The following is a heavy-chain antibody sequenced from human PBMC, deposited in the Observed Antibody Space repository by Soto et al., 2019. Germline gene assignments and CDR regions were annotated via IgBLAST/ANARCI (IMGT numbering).Heavy chain of an antibody. Sequence: GGSLRLSCTASGLIFSSESLSWVRQAPGRGLEWASLIYPSGSPFYVDSVKGRFTISRDNSKSTVYLQMNSLRAEDTAVYFCATSGLWFGELLQFDYWGQGTLVTVSS. J-gene: IGHJ4*02. CDR3: ATSGLWFGELLQFDY. D-gene: IGHD3-10*01. CDR1: GLIFSSES. V-gene: IGHV3-66*01. CDR2: IYPSGSP.